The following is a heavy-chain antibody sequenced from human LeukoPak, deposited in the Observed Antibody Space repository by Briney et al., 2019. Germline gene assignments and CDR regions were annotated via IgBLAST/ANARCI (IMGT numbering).Heavy chain of an antibody. V-gene: IGHV3-23*01. J-gene: IGHJ4*02. CDR3: ASLGLYSYGPVDY. D-gene: IGHD5-18*01. Sequence: SSIIGIGASTYYSHSVKRGVKIYREKTKNTVYMKENSLREEDTAVYYCASLGLYSYGPVDYWGQGTLVTVSS. CDR2: IIGIGAST.